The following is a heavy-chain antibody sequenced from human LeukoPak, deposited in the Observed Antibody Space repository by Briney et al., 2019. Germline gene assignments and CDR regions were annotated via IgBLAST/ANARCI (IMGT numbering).Heavy chain of an antibody. CDR1: GYTFTGYY. Sequence: ASVKVSCKASGYTFTGYYMHWVRQAPGQGLEWMGWINPNSGGTNYAQKFQRRVTMTRDTSISTAYMELSRLRSDDTAVYYCATSYSSSRGYYYYYMDVWGKGTTVTVSS. CDR3: ATSYSSSRGYYYYYMDV. J-gene: IGHJ6*03. CDR2: INPNSGGT. D-gene: IGHD6-6*01. V-gene: IGHV1-2*02.